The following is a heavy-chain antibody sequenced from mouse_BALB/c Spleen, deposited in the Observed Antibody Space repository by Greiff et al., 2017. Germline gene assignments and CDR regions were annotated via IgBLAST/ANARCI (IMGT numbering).Heavy chain of an antibody. J-gene: IGHJ4*01. D-gene: IGHD1-2*01. CDR2: IWGDGRT. V-gene: IGHV2-6-7*01. Sequence: VQLQQSGPGLVAPSQSLSITCTVSGFSLTGYGVNWVRQPPGKGLEWLGMIWGDGRTDYNSALKSRLSISKDNSKSQVFLKMNSLQTDDTARYYWARSTANYYAMDYWGQGTSVTVSS. CDR1: GFSLTGYG. CDR3: ARSTANYYAMDY.